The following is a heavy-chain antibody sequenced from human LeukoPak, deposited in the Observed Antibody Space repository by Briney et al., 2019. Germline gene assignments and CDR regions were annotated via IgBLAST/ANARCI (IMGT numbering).Heavy chain of an antibody. Sequence: GESLKISCKGSAYSFTTFWIGWVRQMPGKGLEWMGIIYPGDSDTRYSPSFQGQVTISADKSISTAYLQWSSLKASDTAMYYCATSLWYYYDSSGYYSYYFDYWGQGTLVTVSS. CDR2: IYPGDSDT. V-gene: IGHV5-51*01. CDR1: AYSFTTFW. J-gene: IGHJ4*02. D-gene: IGHD3-22*01. CDR3: ATSLWYYYDSSGYYSYYFDY.